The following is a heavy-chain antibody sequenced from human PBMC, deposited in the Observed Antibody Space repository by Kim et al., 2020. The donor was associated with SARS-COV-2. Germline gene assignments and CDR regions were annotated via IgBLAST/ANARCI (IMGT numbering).Heavy chain of an antibody. CDR1: GFTFSSYS. V-gene: IGHV3-21*01. D-gene: IGHD3-3*01. Sequence: GGSLRLSCAASGFTFSSYSMNWVRQAPGKGLEWISSISSSSSYIYYADSVKGRFTISRDNAKNSLYLQMNRLRAEDTAVYYCARDLFYLYRSGSNGNYYDFWNGYLMSHGSTQDGFDPWGQGSLVTVSS. CDR2: ISSSSSYI. J-gene: IGHJ5*02. CDR3: ARDLFYLYRSGSNGNYYDFWNGYLMSHGSTQDGFDP.